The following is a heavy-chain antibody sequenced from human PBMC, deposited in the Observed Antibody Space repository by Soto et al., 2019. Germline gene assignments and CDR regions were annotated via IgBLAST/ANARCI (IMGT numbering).Heavy chain of an antibody. Sequence: QLQLQESGPGLVKPSETLSLTCTVSGGSISSSNYYWDWIRQPPGKGLEWIGSIYYSGSTYYNPSLKSRVTISVDTSQNQFSLKLSAVTAADTAVYYCARLEYSRSSVDYWGQGTLVTVSS. CDR3: ARLEYSRSSVDY. D-gene: IGHD6-6*01. V-gene: IGHV4-39*01. CDR2: IYYSGST. CDR1: GGSISSSNYY. J-gene: IGHJ4*02.